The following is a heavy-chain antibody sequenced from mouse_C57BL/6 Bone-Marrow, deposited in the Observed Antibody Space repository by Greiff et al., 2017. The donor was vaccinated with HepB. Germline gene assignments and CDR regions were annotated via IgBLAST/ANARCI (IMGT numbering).Heavy chain of an antibody. V-gene: IGHV5-17*01. Sequence: EVQGVESGGGLVKPGGSLKLSCAASGFTFSDYGMHWVRQAPEKGLEWVAYISSGSSTIYYADTVTGRFTISRDNAKNTLFLQMTSLRSEDTAMYYCARGLSPPLDYGGQGTTLTVSS. CDR2: ISSGSSTI. CDR3: ARGLSPPLDY. J-gene: IGHJ2*01. CDR1: GFTFSDYG. D-gene: IGHD2-4*01.